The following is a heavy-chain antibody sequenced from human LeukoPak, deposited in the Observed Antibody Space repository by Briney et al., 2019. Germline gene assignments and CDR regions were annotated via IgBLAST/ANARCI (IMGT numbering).Heavy chain of an antibody. J-gene: IGHJ4*02. CDR3: ARERGFSGWPDY. CDR2: ISPSGGST. D-gene: IGHD6-19*01. V-gene: IGHV1-46*01. CDR1: GYTFTSNY. Sequence: GASVKVSCKAFGYTFTSNYMHWVRQAPGQGPEWMGVISPSGGSTTYAQKFQGRVTLTRDMSTSTDYLELSSLRSEDTAVYYCARERGFSGWPDYWDQGTLVTVSS.